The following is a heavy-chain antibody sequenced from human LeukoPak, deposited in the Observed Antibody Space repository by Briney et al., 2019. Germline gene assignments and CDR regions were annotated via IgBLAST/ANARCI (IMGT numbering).Heavy chain of an antibody. V-gene: IGHV4-59*01. CDR3: ARAVAAPGAFDI. CDR1: GGSISSNY. J-gene: IGHJ3*02. D-gene: IGHD6-19*01. CDR2: IYYSGST. Sequence: SETLSLTCTVSGGSISSNYWSWIRQPPGKGLEWIGYIYYSGSTNYNPSLKSRVTIPVDTSKNQFSLKLTSVTAADTAVYYCARAVAAPGAFDIWGQGTMVTVSS.